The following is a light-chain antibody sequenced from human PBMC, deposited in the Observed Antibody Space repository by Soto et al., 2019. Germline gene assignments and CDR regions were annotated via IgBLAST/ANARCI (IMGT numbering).Light chain of an antibody. CDR1: SSNIGAGYD. J-gene: IGLJ2*01. CDR3: QSYDSSLV. CDR2: GNS. Sequence: QAVVTQPPSVSGAPGQRVTISRTGSSSNIGAGYDVHWYQQLPGTAPKLLIYGNSNRPSGVPDRFSGSKSGTSASLAITGLQAEDEADYYCQSYDSSLVFGGGTKLTVL. V-gene: IGLV1-40*01.